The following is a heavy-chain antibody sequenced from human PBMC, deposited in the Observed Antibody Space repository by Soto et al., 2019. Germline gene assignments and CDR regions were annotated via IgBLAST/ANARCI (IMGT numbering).Heavy chain of an antibody. CDR3: GGGLVVHGALLDH. D-gene: IGHD2-15*01. J-gene: IGHJ4*02. CDR1: GFTFSSFW. CDR2: IKPDGSEQ. Sequence: EVQLVESGGGLVQPGGSLRLSCAASGFTFSSFWMSWVRQVPGKGLEWVGNIKPDGSEQWYPDSVKGRFSISRDNAKNSLHLQMNSLRAEDTAVYYCGGGLVVHGALLDHWGQGTLVTVSS. V-gene: IGHV3-7*01.